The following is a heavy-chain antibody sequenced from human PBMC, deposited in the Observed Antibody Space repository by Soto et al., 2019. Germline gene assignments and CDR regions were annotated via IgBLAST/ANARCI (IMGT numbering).Heavy chain of an antibody. D-gene: IGHD3-3*01. V-gene: IGHV3-64*01. CDR1: GFTFSSYA. J-gene: IGHJ3*02. CDR3: ARSAITIFGVVKSAFDI. CDR2: ISSNGGST. Sequence: SLRLSCAASGFTFSSYAMHWVRQAPGKGLEYVSAISSNGGSTYYANSVKGRFTISRDNSKNTLYLQMGSLRAEDMAVYYCARSAITIFGVVKSAFDIWGQGTMVTVSS.